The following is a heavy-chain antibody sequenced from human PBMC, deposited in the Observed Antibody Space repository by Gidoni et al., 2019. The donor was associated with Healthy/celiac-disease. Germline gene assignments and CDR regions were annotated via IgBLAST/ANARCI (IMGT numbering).Heavy chain of an antibody. CDR3: ASSRLGWDWFDP. CDR2: IKQDGSEK. V-gene: IGHV3-7*01. D-gene: IGHD1-26*01. Sequence: ELQLVESGGGLVQPGGSLRLSCAASGFPFSSYWMSWVRQAPGKGLEWVANIKQDGSEKYYVDSVKGRFTISRDNAKNSLYLQMNSLRAEDTAVYYCASSRLGWDWFDPWGQGTLVTVSS. CDR1: GFPFSSYW. J-gene: IGHJ5*02.